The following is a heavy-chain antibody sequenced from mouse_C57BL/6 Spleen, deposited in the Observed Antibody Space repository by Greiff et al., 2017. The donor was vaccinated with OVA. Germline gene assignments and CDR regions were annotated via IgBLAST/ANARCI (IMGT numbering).Heavy chain of an antibody. CDR3: TPIYDQAWFAY. CDR2: IRNKANTHAT. D-gene: IGHD2-3*01. J-gene: IGHJ3*01. V-gene: IGHV6-6*01. Sequence: EVKLVESGGGLVQPGGSLKLSCAASGFTFSDAWMDWVRQSPEKGLEWVAEIRNKANTHATYYAVSVKGRFTISRDNSKSRVYLQMNSLRAEDTGIYYCTPIYDQAWFAYWGQGTLVTVSA. CDR1: GFTFSDAW.